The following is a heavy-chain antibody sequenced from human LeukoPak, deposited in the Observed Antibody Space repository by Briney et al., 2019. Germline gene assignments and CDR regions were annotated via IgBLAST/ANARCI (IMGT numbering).Heavy chain of an antibody. V-gene: IGHV3-7*01. D-gene: IGHD3-3*01. J-gene: IGHJ4*02. CDR2: VKEYETEE. CDR1: GFSLSDYW. Sequence: GGSLRLSCAASGFSLSDYWMGWVRQAPGNGLDGVANVKEYETEEYYVDSVKGRFTICRDNAKNSLSLQMNSLRAEDTAVYYCATMRLDFWSGYYVRGYYLDYWGQGTLVTVPS. CDR3: ATMRLDFWSGYYVRGYYLDY.